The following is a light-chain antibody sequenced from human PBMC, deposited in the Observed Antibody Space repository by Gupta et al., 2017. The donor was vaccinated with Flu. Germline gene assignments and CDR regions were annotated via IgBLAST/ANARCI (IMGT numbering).Light chain of an antibody. V-gene: IGKV1-8*01. Sequence: AIRMTQSPSSFSASTGDRVTITCRASQGISSYLAWYQQKPGKAPKLLIYAASTLQSGVPSRFSGSGSGTDFTLTISCLQSEDFAPYYCQQYYSYPQLTFGGGTKVEIK. J-gene: IGKJ4*01. CDR2: AAS. CDR3: QQYYSYPQLT. CDR1: QGISSY.